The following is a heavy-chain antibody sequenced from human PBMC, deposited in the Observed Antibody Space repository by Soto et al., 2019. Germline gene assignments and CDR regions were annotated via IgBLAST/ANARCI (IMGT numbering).Heavy chain of an antibody. D-gene: IGHD6-19*01. CDR3: TRLGIAVAGGY. CDR2: IRSKANSYAT. Sequence: KVSCAASGFTFSGSAMHWVRQASGKGLEWVGRIRSKANSYATAYAASVKGRFTISRDDSKNTAYLQMNSLKTEDTAVYYCTRLGIAVAGGYWGQGALVTVSS. CDR1: GFTFSGSA. J-gene: IGHJ4*02. V-gene: IGHV3-73*01.